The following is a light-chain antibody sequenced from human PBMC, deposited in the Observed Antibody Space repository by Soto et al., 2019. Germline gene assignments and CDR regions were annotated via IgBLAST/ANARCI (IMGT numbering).Light chain of an antibody. CDR3: RSYTSSSTRV. J-gene: IGLJ3*02. CDR2: DVR. Sequence: QSALTQPASVSGSPGHSITISCTGTSSEVGGYNYVSWYQQHPGKAPKLMIYDVRSRPSGVSNRFSGSKSGNTASLTISGRQAGYEADYYFRSYTSSSTRVFGGGTKLTVL. V-gene: IGLV2-14*01. CDR1: SSEVGGYNY.